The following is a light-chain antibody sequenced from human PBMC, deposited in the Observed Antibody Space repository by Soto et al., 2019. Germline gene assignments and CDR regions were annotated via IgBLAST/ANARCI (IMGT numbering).Light chain of an antibody. CDR2: EVR. J-gene: IGLJ1*01. CDR3: CSYTRTSNHYF. CDR1: SSDIGGYDY. V-gene: IGLV2-14*01. Sequence: QSVLAQPASVSGSPGQSITVSCTGTSSDIGGYDYVSWYQQRPGKAPKLMIYEVRYRPSGVSNRFSGSKSGNTASLTISGLQAEDEAVYYCCSYTRTSNHYFFXSGTKLTVL.